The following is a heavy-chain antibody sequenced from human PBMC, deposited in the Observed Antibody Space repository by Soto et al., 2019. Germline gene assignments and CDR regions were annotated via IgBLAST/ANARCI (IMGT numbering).Heavy chain of an antibody. CDR3: AKANYDSSGFYFDY. J-gene: IGHJ4*02. Sequence: GGSLRLSCAASGFTFSIYVMGWVRQTPGKGLEWVSLISGSGDSSYYADSVKGRFTISRDNSKNTLYLQMNSLRAEDTALYYRAKANYDSSGFYFDYWGQGTLVTVSS. CDR1: GFTFSIYV. D-gene: IGHD3-22*01. V-gene: IGHV3-23*01. CDR2: ISGSGDSS.